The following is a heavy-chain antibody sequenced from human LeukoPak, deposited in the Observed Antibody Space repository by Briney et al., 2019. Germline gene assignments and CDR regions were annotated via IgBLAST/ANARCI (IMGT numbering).Heavy chain of an antibody. CDR1: GFTFTTYA. Sequence: PGGSLRLSRAASGFTFTTYAMSWVRQAPGKGLEWVSAISASGGSTYYYTDSVKGRFTISRDSSKNTVYLQMNSLRAEDTAVYYCARGVGTAAKYYFDYWGQGTLLTVSS. J-gene: IGHJ4*02. D-gene: IGHD1-1*01. V-gene: IGHV3-23*01. CDR2: ISASGGST. CDR3: ARGVGTAAKYYFDY.